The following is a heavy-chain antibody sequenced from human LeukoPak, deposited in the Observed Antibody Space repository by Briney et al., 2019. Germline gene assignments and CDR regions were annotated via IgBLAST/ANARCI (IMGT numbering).Heavy chain of an antibody. Sequence: ASVKVSCKASGYTFTGYYMNWVRQAPGQGLEWMGIINPSGGSTNYAQKFQGRVTMTRDTSISTAYMELSRLRSDDTAVYYCARSHGGITIRNWFDPWGQGTLVTVSS. D-gene: IGHD3-3*01. CDR2: INPSGGST. V-gene: IGHV1-2*02. J-gene: IGHJ5*02. CDR3: ARSHGGITIRNWFDP. CDR1: GYTFTGYY.